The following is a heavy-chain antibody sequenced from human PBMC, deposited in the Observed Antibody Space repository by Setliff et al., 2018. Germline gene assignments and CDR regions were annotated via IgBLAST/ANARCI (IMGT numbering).Heavy chain of an antibody. CDR2: VIQGGSG. J-gene: IGHJ4*02. D-gene: IGHD1-26*01. Sequence: GESLKISCAASGFIFRDYTMVWVRQAPGKGLEWVAGVIQGGSGVYADSVKGRFTISRDNSKNTIYLQMNILEIADTAVYYCAKDLRPDGRWDIDFWGQGTLVTVSS. V-gene: IGHV3-23*03. CDR1: GFIFRDYT. CDR3: AKDLRPDGRWDIDF.